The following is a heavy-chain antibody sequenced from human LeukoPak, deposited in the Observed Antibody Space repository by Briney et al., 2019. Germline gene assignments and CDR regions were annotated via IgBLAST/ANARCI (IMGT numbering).Heavy chain of an antibody. V-gene: IGHV4-34*01. CDR2: INHSGST. CDR3: ARARKYRGVTARYYYYYVDV. CDR1: GGSFSGYY. J-gene: IGHJ6*03. Sequence: PSETLSLTCTVSGGSFSGYYWSWIRQPPGKGLEWIGEINHSGSTNYNPSLKSRVTISVDTSKNQFSLKLSSVTAADTAVYYCARARKYRGVTARYYYYYVDVWGKGTTVTVSS. D-gene: IGHD3-10*01.